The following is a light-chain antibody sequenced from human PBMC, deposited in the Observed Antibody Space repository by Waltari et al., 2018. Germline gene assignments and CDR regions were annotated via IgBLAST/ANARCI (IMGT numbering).Light chain of an antibody. V-gene: IGLV2-8*01. J-gene: IGLJ2*01. CDR2: KVD. Sequence: QSALTQPPSASGSPGQSVTISCTGTSSDVGGYAHVSWYQQHPGNAPKLILYKVDKRPSGVPDRFSGSKSGNTASLTVSGLQAEDESNYYCSSYAGTNKYVLFGGGTKLTVL. CDR3: SSYAGTNKYVL. CDR1: SSDVGGYAH.